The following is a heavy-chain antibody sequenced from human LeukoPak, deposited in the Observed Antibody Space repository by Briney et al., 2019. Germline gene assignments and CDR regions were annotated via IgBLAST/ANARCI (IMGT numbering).Heavy chain of an antibody. CDR1: GGTFSSYA. D-gene: IGHD3-10*01. V-gene: IGHV1-69*13. J-gene: IGHJ6*04. CDR2: IIPIFGTA. Sequence: SVKVSCKASGGTFSSYAISWVRQAPGQGLEWMGGIIPIFGTANYAQKFQGRVTITSDESTSTAYMELSSLRSEDTAVYYCAIPHRHPGGSGSYVLDVWGKGTTVTISS. CDR3: AIPHRHPGGSGSYVLDV.